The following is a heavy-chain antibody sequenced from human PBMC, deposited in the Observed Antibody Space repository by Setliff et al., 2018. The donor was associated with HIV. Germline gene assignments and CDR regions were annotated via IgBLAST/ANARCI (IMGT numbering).Heavy chain of an antibody. CDR2: IIPILGIA. Sequence: SVKVSCKASGGTFSSYAISWVRQAPGQGLEWMGGIIPILGIANYAQKFQGRVTMTRNTSISTAYMELSSLRSEDTAVYYCVRLKSAVYSGSWYGGGYFDYWGQGTPVTVSS. CDR3: VRLKSAVYSGSWYGGGYFDY. J-gene: IGHJ4*02. D-gene: IGHD6-13*01. V-gene: IGHV1-69*10. CDR1: GGTFSSYA.